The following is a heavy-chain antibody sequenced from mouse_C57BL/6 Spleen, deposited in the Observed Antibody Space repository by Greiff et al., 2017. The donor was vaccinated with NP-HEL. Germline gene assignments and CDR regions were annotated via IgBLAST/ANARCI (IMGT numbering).Heavy chain of an antibody. J-gene: IGHJ4*01. Sequence: VQLQQSVAELVRPGASVKLSCTASGFNIKNTYMHWVKQRPEQGLEWIGRIDPANGNTKYAPKFQGKATITADTSSNTAYLQLSSLTSEDTAIYYCAREGNGIYYYGSSYAMDYWGQGTSVTVSS. CDR2: IDPANGNT. CDR3: AREGNGIYYYGSSYAMDY. D-gene: IGHD1-1*01. V-gene: IGHV14-3*01. CDR1: GFNIKNTY.